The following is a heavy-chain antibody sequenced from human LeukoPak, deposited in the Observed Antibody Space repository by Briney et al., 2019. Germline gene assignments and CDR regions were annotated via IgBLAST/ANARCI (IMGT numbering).Heavy chain of an antibody. Sequence: ASVKVSCKASGYTFTSYAMHWVRQAPGQRLEWMGWINAGNGNTKYSQKFQGRVTITRATSASTAYMELSRLRSEDTAVYYCARKGSSVAGLDYWGQGTLVTVSS. D-gene: IGHD6-19*01. CDR1: GYTFTSYA. CDR2: INAGNGNT. V-gene: IGHV1-3*01. J-gene: IGHJ4*02. CDR3: ARKGSSVAGLDY.